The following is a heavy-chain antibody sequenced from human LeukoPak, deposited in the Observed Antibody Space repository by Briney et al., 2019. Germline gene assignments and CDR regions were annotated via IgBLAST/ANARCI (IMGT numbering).Heavy chain of an antibody. CDR1: GGSFSGYY. J-gene: IGHJ6*03. Sequence: SETLSLTCAVYGGSFSGYYWSWIRQPPGKGLEWIGEINHSGSTNYNPSLKSRVTISVDTSKNQFSLKLSSVTAADTAVYYRAREVCGSCYSYYYYYMDVWGKGTTVTVSS. CDR2: INHSGST. CDR3: AREVCGSCYSYYYYYMDV. V-gene: IGHV4-34*01. D-gene: IGHD2-15*01.